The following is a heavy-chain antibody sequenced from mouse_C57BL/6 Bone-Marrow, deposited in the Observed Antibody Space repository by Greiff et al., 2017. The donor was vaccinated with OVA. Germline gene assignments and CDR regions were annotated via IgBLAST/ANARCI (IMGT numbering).Heavy chain of an antibody. CDR2: IYPRSGNT. CDR1: GYTFTSYG. V-gene: IGHV1-81*01. D-gene: IGHD2-4*01. CDR3: AITGSYYDYGWFAY. J-gene: IGHJ3*01. Sequence: QVHVKQSGAELARPGASVKLSCKASGYTFTSYGISWVKQRSGQGLEWIGEIYPRSGNTYYNEKFKGKATLTADKSSSTAYMELRSLTSEDSAVYFCAITGSYYDYGWFAYWGQGTLVTVSA.